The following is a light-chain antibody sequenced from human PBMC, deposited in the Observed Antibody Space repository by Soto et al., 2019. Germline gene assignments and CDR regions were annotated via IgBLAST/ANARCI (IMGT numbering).Light chain of an antibody. CDR3: SSYTV. CDR1: SSDVGGYNY. CDR2: EVS. J-gene: IGLJ2*01. Sequence: QSALTQPASVSGSPGQSITISCTGTSSDVGGYNYVSWYQQHPGKAPKPMIYEVSNRPSGVSNRFSGSKSGNTASLTISGLQAEDEADYYCSSYTVFGGGTKLTVL. V-gene: IGLV2-14*01.